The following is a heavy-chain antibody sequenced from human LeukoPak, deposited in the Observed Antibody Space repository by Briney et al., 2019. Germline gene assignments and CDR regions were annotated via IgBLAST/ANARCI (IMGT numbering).Heavy chain of an antibody. Sequence: QTLSLACVISGDSVSSNSAAWNWIRLSPSRGLEWLGRTYYRSKWYNDYAVSVKGRITINPDTSNNQFSLHLNSVTPEDTTVYYCVRDNSVIRGFDYWGQGTLVTVSS. D-gene: IGHD2/OR15-2a*01. CDR1: GDSVSSNSAA. CDR2: TYYRSKWYN. J-gene: IGHJ4*02. CDR3: VRDNSVIRGFDY. V-gene: IGHV6-1*01.